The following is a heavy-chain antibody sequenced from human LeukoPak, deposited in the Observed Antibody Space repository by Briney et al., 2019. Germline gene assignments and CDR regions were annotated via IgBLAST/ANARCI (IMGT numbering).Heavy chain of an antibody. CDR2: IIPLFGTA. Sequence: GASVKVSCKASGGTFSSHAITWVRQAPGQGLEWMGGIIPLFGTANYAQNFQGRVTITADEYTNTAYMELSSLRSDDTAVYFCAGMPRLGDAKFFDYWGQGTLVTVSS. V-gene: IGHV1-69*01. CDR3: AGMPRLGDAKFFDY. J-gene: IGHJ4*02. D-gene: IGHD2-21*02. CDR1: GGTFSSHA.